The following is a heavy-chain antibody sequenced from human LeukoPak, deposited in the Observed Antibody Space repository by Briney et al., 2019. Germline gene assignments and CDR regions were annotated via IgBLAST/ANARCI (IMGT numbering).Heavy chain of an antibody. CDR3: ARDRVDILTAYYYYGMDV. CDR2: INPSGGST. V-gene: IGHV1-46*01. CDR1: GYTFTSYY. D-gene: IGHD3-9*01. Sequence: ASVKVSFKASGYTFTSYYMHWVRQAPGQGLEWMGIINPSGGSTSYAQKSQGRVTMTRDTSTSTVYMELSSLRPEDTAVYYCARDRVDILTAYYYYGMDVWGQGTTVTVSS. J-gene: IGHJ6*02.